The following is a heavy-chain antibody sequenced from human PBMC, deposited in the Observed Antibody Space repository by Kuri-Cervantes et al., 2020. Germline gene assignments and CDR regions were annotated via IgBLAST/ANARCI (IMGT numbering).Heavy chain of an antibody. CDR2: IWYDGSNK. CDR1: GFTFSSYG. V-gene: IGHV3-33*01. Sequence: GESLKISCAASGFTFSSYGMHWVRQAPGKGLEWVAVIWYDGSNKYYADSVKGRFTISRDNAKNSLYLQMNSLRAEDTAVYYCARDIGSKYSSCSDYWGQGTLVTVSS. CDR3: ARDIGSKYSSCSDY. D-gene: IGHD6-6*01. J-gene: IGHJ4*02.